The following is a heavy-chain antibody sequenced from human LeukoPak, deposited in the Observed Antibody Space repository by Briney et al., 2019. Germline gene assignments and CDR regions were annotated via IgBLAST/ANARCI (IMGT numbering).Heavy chain of an antibody. CDR3: ARSRDGWFDP. CDR1: GGTFSSYA. CDR2: ISAYNGNT. J-gene: IGHJ5*02. V-gene: IGHV1-18*01. Sequence: VASVKVSCKASGGTFSSYAISWVRQAPGQGLEWMGWISAYNGNTNYAQKLQGRVTMTTDTSTSTAYMELRSLRSDDTAVYYCARSRDGWFDPWGQGTLVTVSS.